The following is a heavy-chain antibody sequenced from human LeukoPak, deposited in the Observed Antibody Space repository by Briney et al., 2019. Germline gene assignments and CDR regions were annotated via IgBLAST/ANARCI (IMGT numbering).Heavy chain of an antibody. Sequence: SETLSLTCTVSGGSISNYYWSWIRQPPGKGVEWIGYIHYSGSTNYNPSLKSRVTISVDTSKNQLSLKLTSMTAADTAVYYCARELGATVVNYGMDVWGQGTTVTVSS. CDR2: IHYSGST. CDR3: ARELGATVVNYGMDV. V-gene: IGHV4-59*01. J-gene: IGHJ6*02. CDR1: GGSISNYY. D-gene: IGHD4-23*01.